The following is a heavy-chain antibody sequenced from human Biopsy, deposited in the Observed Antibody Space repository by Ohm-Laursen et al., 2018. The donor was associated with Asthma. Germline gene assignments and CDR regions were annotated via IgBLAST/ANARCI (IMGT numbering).Heavy chain of an antibody. D-gene: IGHD3-10*01. V-gene: IGHV1-18*01. CDR2: ISVYNGNT. J-gene: IGHJ6*02. CDR3: ARAVDYSHYYGIDV. CDR1: GYTFNSAG. Sequence: GSVKVSCKTSGYTFNSAGITWVRQAPEQGLEWMGWISVYNGNTKVAQKLQDRVTMITDTSTSTAYMELRSLRPDDTAVYFCARAVDYSHYYGIDVWGQGTTVTVS.